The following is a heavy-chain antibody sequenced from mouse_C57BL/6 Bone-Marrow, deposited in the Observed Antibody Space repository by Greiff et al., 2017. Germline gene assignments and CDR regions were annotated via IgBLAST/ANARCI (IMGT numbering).Heavy chain of an antibody. CDR2: ISNGGGST. Sequence: EVMLVESGGGLVQPGGSLKLSCAASGFTFSDYYMYWVRQTPEKRLEWVAYISNGGGSTYYPDTVKGRFTISRDNAKNTLYLQMSRLKSEDTAMYYCERRYYGSRLDYWGQGTTLTVSS. J-gene: IGHJ2*01. V-gene: IGHV5-12*01. D-gene: IGHD1-1*01. CDR1: GFTFSDYY. CDR3: ERRYYGSRLDY.